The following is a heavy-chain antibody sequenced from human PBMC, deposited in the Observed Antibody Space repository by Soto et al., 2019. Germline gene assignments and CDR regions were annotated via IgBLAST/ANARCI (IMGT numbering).Heavy chain of an antibody. J-gene: IGHJ5*02. D-gene: IGHD3-3*01. CDR3: ASIFYDFWSGYYGRNWFDP. CDR1: GGSISSGGYY. V-gene: IGHV4-31*03. Sequence: TSETLSLTCTVSGGSISSGGYYWSWIRQHPGKGLEWIGYIYYSGSTYYNPSLKSRVTISVDTSKNQFSLKLSSVTAADTAVYYCASIFYDFWSGYYGRNWFDPWGQGTLVTVS. CDR2: IYYSGST.